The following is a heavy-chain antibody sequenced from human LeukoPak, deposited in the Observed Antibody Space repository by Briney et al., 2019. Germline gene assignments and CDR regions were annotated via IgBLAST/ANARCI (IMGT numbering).Heavy chain of an antibody. V-gene: IGHV4-34*01. CDR3: ARGGGYNYHYYYMDV. CDR1: GGSFSGYY. Sequence: SETLSLTCAVYGGSFSGYYWSWIRQPPGKGLEWIGEINHSGSTNYNPSLKSRVTISVDTSKNQFSLKLSSVTPADTAVYYCARGGGYNYHYYYMDVWGKGTTVTISS. J-gene: IGHJ6*03. D-gene: IGHD5-24*01. CDR2: INHSGST.